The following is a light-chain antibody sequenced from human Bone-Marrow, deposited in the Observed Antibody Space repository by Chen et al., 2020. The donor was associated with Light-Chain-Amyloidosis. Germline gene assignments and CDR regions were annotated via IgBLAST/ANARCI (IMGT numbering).Light chain of an antibody. CDR3: CSYAGLYTLV. Sequence: QSALTQPASVSGSPGQSITISCTGTSSDVDNYNLVSWYHQHPGKAPKLIVYEVTKRPSGVSTRFSGSKSGNTSSLTISGIQAEEEAHYYCCSYAGLYTLVFGGGTKLSVV. J-gene: IGLJ2*01. CDR2: EVT. V-gene: IGLV2-23*02. CDR1: SSDVDNYNL.